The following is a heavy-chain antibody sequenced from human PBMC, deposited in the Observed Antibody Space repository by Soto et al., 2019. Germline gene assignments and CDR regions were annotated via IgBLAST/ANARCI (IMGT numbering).Heavy chain of an antibody. CDR2: ISSIGTNR. CDR3: ARDREYSPYGLDV. Sequence: QVQLVESGGGLVKPGGSLRLSCAASGFTFSNYNMSWVRQAPGKGLEWVSYISSIGTNRYYAESVEGRFTISRDNAKKSLYLQMNRLRAEDTAVYYCARDREYSPYGLDVWGQGTTVTVSS. D-gene: IGHD5-12*01. CDR1: GFTFSNYN. V-gene: IGHV3-11*01. J-gene: IGHJ6*02.